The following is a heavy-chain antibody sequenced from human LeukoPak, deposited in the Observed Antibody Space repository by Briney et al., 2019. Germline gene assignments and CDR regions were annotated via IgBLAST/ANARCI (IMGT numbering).Heavy chain of an antibody. D-gene: IGHD4-17*01. V-gene: IGHV4-34*01. CDR1: GGSFSGYY. CDR2: INHSGST. J-gene: IGHJ4*02. Sequence: SETLSLTCAVYGGSFSGYYWSWIRQPPGKGLEWIGEINHSGSTNYNPSLKSRVTISVDTSKNQFSLKLSSVTAADTAVYYCASRYPYDCGGNFDYWGQGTLVTVSS. CDR3: ASRYPYDCGGNFDY.